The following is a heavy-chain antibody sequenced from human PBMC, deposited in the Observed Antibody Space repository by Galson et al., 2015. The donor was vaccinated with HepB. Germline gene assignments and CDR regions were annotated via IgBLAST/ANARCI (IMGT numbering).Heavy chain of an antibody. V-gene: IGHV1-69*04. CDR3: ARDRGTGYSYGYFDY. Sequence: SVKVSCKASGGTFSSYAISWVRQAPGQGLEWMGRIIPILGIANYAQKFQGRVTITADKSTSTAYMELSSLRSEDTAVYYCARDRGTGYSYGYFDYWGQGTLVTVSS. D-gene: IGHD5-18*01. J-gene: IGHJ4*02. CDR2: IIPILGIA. CDR1: GGTFSSYA.